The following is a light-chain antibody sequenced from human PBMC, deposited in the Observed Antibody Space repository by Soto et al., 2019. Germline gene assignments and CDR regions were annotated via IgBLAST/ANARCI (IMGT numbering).Light chain of an antibody. CDR3: QQYGSSSYT. CDR1: QSVSSSY. CDR2: GAS. J-gene: IGKJ2*01. Sequence: EILLTQSPGTLSLSPGERATLSCRASQSVSSSYLAWYQQKPGQAPMLLIYGASSRATGIPDRFSRNGSGTDLTLTISRLEAQDFAGYYCQQYGSSSYTFGHGTQLEIK. V-gene: IGKV3-20*01.